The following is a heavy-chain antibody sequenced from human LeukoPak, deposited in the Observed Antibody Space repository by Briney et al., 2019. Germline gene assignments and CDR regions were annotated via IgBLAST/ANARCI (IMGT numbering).Heavy chain of an antibody. CDR2: IYYSGST. V-gene: IGHV4-59*01. CDR3: ARDYPPHSYGYKYYYGMDV. D-gene: IGHD5-18*01. J-gene: IGHJ6*02. CDR1: GGSISSYY. Sequence: SETLSLTCTVSGGSISSYYWSWIRPPPGKGMEWIGYIYYSGSTNYNPSLKNRVTISVDTSKNQFSLKLSSVTAADTAVYYCARDYPPHSYGYKYYYGMDVWGQGTTVTVSS.